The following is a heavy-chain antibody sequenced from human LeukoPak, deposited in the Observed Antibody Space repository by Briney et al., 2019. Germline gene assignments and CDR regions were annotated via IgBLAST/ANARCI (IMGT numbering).Heavy chain of an antibody. Sequence: ASVKVSCKASGYTFTSYGISWVRQAPGQGLEWTGWISAYNGNTNYAQKLQGRVTMTTDTSTSTAYMELRSLRSDDTAVYYCARTPARYCSSSSCRILDYWGQGTLVTVSS. CDR2: ISAYNGNT. V-gene: IGHV1-18*01. CDR1: GYTFTSYG. D-gene: IGHD2-2*01. CDR3: ARTPARYCSSSSCRILDY. J-gene: IGHJ4*02.